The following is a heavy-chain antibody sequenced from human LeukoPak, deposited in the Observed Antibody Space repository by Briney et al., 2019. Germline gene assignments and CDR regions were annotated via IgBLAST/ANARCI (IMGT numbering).Heavy chain of an antibody. D-gene: IGHD3-16*02. Sequence: GGSLRLSCAASGFTFSSYSMNWVRQAPGKGLEWVSSISSSSSYIYYADSVKGRFTTSRDNAKNSLYLQMNSLRAEDTAVYYCARGGDDYVWGSYRYSYFDYWGQGTLVIVSS. CDR1: GFTFSSYS. CDR2: ISSSSSYI. CDR3: ARGGDDYVWGSYRYSYFDY. V-gene: IGHV3-21*01. J-gene: IGHJ4*02.